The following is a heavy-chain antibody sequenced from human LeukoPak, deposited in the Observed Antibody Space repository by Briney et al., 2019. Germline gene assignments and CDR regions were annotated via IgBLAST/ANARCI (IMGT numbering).Heavy chain of an antibody. CDR3: ARVNIPYYFDY. D-gene: IGHD2/OR15-2a*01. V-gene: IGHV3-48*03. CDR2: ISSSGSTI. Sequence: PGGSLRLSCAASGFTFSSYEMNWVRQAPGKGLEWVSYISSSGSTIRYADSVKGRFTISRDNAKNSLYLQMNSLRAEDTAVYYCARVNIPYYFDYWGQGTLVTVSS. CDR1: GFTFSSYE. J-gene: IGHJ4*02.